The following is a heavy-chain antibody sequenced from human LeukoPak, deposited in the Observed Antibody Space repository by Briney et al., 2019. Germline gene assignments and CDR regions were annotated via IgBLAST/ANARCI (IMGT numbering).Heavy chain of an antibody. CDR3: ARHAYYYDSSGYFDY. V-gene: IGHV4-39*01. CDR1: GGSISSSSYS. J-gene: IGHJ4*02. Sequence: KASETLSLTCTVSGGSISSSSYSWGWIRQPPGKGLEWIGSIYYSGSTNYNPSLKSRVTISVDTSKNQFSLKLSSVTAADTAVYYCARHAYYYDSSGYFDYWGQGTLVTVSS. D-gene: IGHD3-22*01. CDR2: IYYSGST.